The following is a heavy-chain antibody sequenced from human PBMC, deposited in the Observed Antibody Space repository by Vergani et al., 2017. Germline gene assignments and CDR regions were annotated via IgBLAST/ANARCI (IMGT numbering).Heavy chain of an antibody. CDR1: GYSFTSYW. D-gene: IGHD6-19*01. Sequence: EVQLVQSGAEVKKPGESLKISCKGSGYSFTSYWIGWVRQMPGKGLEWMGIIYPGDSDTRYSPSFQGQVTISADKSISTAYLQWSSLKASDTAMYYCARHETETAGAGTPYYYYMDVWGKGTTVTVSS. V-gene: IGHV5-51*01. CDR2: IYPGDSDT. J-gene: IGHJ6*03. CDR3: ARHETETAGAGTPYYYYMDV.